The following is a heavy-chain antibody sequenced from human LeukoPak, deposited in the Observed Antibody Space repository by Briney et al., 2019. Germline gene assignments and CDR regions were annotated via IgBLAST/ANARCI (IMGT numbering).Heavy chain of an antibody. Sequence: ASVKVSCKASGGTFSSYAISWVRQAPGQGLEWMGGSIPIFGTANYAQKFQGRVTITADESTSTAYMELSSLRSEDTAVYYGARDLFRGYSYLFDYWGQGTLVTVSS. CDR3: ARDLFRGYSYLFDY. V-gene: IGHV1-69*01. D-gene: IGHD5-18*01. J-gene: IGHJ4*02. CDR2: SIPIFGTA. CDR1: GGTFSSYA.